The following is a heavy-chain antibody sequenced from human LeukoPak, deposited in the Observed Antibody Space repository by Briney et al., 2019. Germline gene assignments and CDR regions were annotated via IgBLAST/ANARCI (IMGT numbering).Heavy chain of an antibody. V-gene: IGHV4-4*02. J-gene: IGHJ4*02. CDR1: GGSISGSNW. CDR3: AILVDTAMVPYYFDY. D-gene: IGHD5-18*01. CDR2: IYHSGST. Sequence: SETLSLTCAVSGGSISGSNWWSWVRQPPGKGLEWIGEIYHSGSTNYNPSLKSRVTISVDKSKNQFSLKLSSVTAADTAVYYCAILVDTAMVPYYFDYWGQGTLVTVSS.